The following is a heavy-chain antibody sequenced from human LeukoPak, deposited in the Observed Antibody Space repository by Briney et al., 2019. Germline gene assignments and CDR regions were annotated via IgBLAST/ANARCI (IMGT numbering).Heavy chain of an antibody. Sequence: PGGSLRLSCAASGFNLNSYLMSWLRQAPGRGLEWVANIKKDGSEESYLDSVKGRFTVSRDNAKNSLFLQMNSLRGEDTAVYYCARSNPNRNALDLWGQGTMVTVSS. CDR3: ARSNPNRNALDL. CDR1: GFNLNSYL. D-gene: IGHD1-14*01. V-gene: IGHV3-7*01. J-gene: IGHJ3*01. CDR2: IKKDGSEE.